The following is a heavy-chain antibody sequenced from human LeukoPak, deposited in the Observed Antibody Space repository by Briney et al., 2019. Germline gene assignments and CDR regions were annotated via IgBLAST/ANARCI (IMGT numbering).Heavy chain of an antibody. CDR3: ARRYYYDSSGYSVQTYYFGY. V-gene: IGHV4-59*08. CDR1: GGSISSYY. J-gene: IGHJ4*02. D-gene: IGHD3-22*01. Sequence: SETLSLTCTVSGGSISSYYWSWIRQPPGKGLEWIGYIYYSGSTNYNPSLKSRVTISVDTSKNQFSLKLSSVTAADTAVYYCARRYYYDSSGYSVQTYYFGYWGQGTLVTVSS. CDR2: IYYSGST.